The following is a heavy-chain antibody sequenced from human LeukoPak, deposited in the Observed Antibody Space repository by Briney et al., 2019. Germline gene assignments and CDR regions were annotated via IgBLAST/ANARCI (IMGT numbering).Heavy chain of an antibody. CDR2: IKSKSDGGTT. CDR1: GFTLSNAW. CDR3: TSSTGSARYFDY. J-gene: IGHJ4*02. D-gene: IGHD3-10*01. Sequence: PGGSLRLSCAASGFTLSNAWMSWVRQAPGKGLEWVGRIKSKSDGGTTDYAAPVKGRFTISRDDSKDTLYLQMNSLKTEDTAVYYCTSSTGSARYFDYWGQGTLVTVSS. V-gene: IGHV3-15*01.